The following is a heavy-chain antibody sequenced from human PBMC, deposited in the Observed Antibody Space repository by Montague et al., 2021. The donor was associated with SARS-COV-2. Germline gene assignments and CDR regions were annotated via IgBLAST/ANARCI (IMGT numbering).Heavy chain of an antibody. CDR3: AKGTTTGYFYGMDV. CDR2: ISWNSGRI. D-gene: IGHD1-1*01. Sequence: RLSWSASGFTFDDYAMHWVRQVPGKGLEWVSGISWNSGRIGYVDSVRGRFTISRDNAKNSLYLQMSSLRAEDTALYFCAKGTTTGYFYGMDVWGQGTTVTVSS. J-gene: IGHJ6*02. V-gene: IGHV3-9*01. CDR1: GFTFDDYA.